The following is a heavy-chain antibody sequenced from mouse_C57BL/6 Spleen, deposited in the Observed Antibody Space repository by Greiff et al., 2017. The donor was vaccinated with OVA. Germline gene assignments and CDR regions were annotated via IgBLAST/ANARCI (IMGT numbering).Heavy chain of an antibody. CDR3: ARGVLRPYWYFDV. Sequence: QVQLKESGAELVKPGASVKMSCKASGYTFTTYPIEWMKQNHGKSLEWIGNFHPYNDDTKYNEKFKGKATLTVEKSSSTVYLELSRLTSDDSAVYYCARGVLRPYWYFDVWGTGTTVTVSS. J-gene: IGHJ1*03. CDR1: GYTFTTYP. CDR2: FHPYNDDT. D-gene: IGHD1-2*01. V-gene: IGHV1-47*01.